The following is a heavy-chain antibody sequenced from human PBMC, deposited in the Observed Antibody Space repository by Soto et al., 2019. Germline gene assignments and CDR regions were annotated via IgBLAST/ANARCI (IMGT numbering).Heavy chain of an antibody. J-gene: IGHJ5*02. D-gene: IGHD3-22*01. V-gene: IGHV4-59*01. CDR2: IYYSGST. CDR3: ARDLSYYDSSGYNNWFDP. CDR1: GGSISSYY. Sequence: SETLSLTCTVSGGSISSYYWSWIRQPPGKGLEWIGYIYYSGSTNYNPSLKSRVTISVDTSKNQFSLKLSSVTAADTAVYYCARDLSYYDSSGYNNWFDPWGQGTLVSVSS.